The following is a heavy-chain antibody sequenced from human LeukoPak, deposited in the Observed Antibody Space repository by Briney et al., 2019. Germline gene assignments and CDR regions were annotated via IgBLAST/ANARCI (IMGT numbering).Heavy chain of an antibody. D-gene: IGHD3-22*01. CDR2: IYHSGST. V-gene: IGHV4-39*07. Sequence: SETLSLTCTVSGGSISSSSYYWGWIRQPPGKGLERIGRIYHSGSTNYNPSLKSRVTISVDKSKNQFSLKLSSVTATDTAVYYCARRLSSGYYYSWFDPWGQGTLVTVSS. CDR3: ARRLSSGYYYSWFDP. CDR1: GGSISSSSYY. J-gene: IGHJ5*02.